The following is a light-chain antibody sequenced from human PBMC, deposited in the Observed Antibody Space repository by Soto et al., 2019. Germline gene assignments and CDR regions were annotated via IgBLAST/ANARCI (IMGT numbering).Light chain of an antibody. Sequence: QSVLTQPPLASGTPGQRVTISCSGSSSNIGSNTVNWYQHLPGTAPKLLIYSINQRPSGVPDRFSGSKSGTSASLAISGLQSEDEADYYCAAWDDSLSGLVFGGGTKLTVL. CDR2: SIN. V-gene: IGLV1-44*01. CDR3: AAWDDSLSGLV. J-gene: IGLJ2*01. CDR1: SSNIGSNT.